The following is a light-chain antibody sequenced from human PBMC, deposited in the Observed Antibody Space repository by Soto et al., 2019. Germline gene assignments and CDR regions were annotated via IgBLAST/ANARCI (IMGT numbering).Light chain of an antibody. V-gene: IGKV3-11*01. Sequence: EIVLTQSPATLSLSPGERATLSCRASQSVSGYLAWYQQKPGQAPRLLIYDTSNRATGIPARFSGSGSGTDYTLTISSLEPEDFAVFYCQQRRNWPLTFGGGTKVEIK. CDR2: DTS. J-gene: IGKJ4*01. CDR1: QSVSGY. CDR3: QQRRNWPLT.